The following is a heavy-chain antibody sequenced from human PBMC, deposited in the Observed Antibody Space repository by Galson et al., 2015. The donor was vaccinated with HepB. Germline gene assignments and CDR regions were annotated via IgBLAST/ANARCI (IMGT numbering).Heavy chain of an antibody. D-gene: IGHD4-17*01. CDR1: GGSISSYY. CDR2: IYYSGST. J-gene: IGHJ3*02. CDR3: ARIHSGDHEGGAFDI. Sequence: ETLSLTCTASGGSISSYYWSWIRQPPGKGLEWIGYIYYSGSTNYNPSLKSRVTISVDTSKNQFSLKLSSVTAADTAVYYCARIHSGDHEGGAFDIWGQGTMVTVSS. V-gene: IGHV4-59*08.